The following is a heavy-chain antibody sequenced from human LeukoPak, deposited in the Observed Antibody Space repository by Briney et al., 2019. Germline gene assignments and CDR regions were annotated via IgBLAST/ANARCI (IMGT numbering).Heavy chain of an antibody. CDR2: IYTTEST. CDR3: ARHYYYYMDV. Sequence: ETLSLTCTVSSGSISGYYWSWLRQAAGRGLEWIGRIYTTESTNYNPSLKSRVTMSVDPSKNQFSLMLSSVTAADTAVYYCARHYYYYMDVWGTGTTVTVSS. CDR1: SGSISGYY. V-gene: IGHV4-4*07. J-gene: IGHJ6*03.